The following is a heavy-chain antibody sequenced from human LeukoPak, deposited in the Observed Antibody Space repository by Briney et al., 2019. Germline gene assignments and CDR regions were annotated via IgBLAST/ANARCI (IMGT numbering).Heavy chain of an antibody. CDR1: GFTFSDYY. CDR3: ARVKNGFDGNGYPYYYYYMDV. CDR2: ISTSGTTT. V-gene: IGHV3-11*04. J-gene: IGHJ6*03. Sequence: GGSLRLSYAASGFTFSDYYMSWIRQAPGKGLEWVSYISTSGTTTYYGDSVKGRFTISRDNAKNSLYLQMNNLRAEDTAVYYCARVKNGFDGNGYPYYYYYMDVWGRGTTVTVFS. D-gene: IGHD3-22*01.